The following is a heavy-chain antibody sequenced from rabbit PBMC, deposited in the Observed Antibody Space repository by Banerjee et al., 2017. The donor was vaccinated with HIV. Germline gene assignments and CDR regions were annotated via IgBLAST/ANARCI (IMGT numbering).Heavy chain of an antibody. J-gene: IGHJ4*01. D-gene: IGHD4-1*01. CDR2: IYNGDGST. CDR1: GFDFSSNA. V-gene: IGHV1S47*01. Sequence: QEQLVESGGGLVQPEGSLTLTCKASGFDFSSNAMCWVRQAPGKGPEWVGCIYNGDGSTYYASWVNGRFSISRSTSLLTVTLQMTSLTAADTATYFCARENTIVVAGVMMDYFNLWGPGTLVTVS. CDR3: ARENTIVVAGVMMDYFNL.